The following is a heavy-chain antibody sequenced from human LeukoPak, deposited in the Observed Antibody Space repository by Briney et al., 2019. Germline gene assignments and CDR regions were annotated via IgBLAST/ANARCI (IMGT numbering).Heavy chain of an antibody. D-gene: IGHD3-9*01. J-gene: IGHJ6*02. Sequence: SETLSLTCTVSGGSISSYYWSWIRQPPGKGLEWMGYIYYSGSTNYNPSLKSRVTISVDTSKNQFSVKLSSVTAADTAVYYCASAPYYDILTGYFRPTGGYYYYYGMDVWGQGTTVTVSS. CDR2: IYYSGST. CDR3: ASAPYYDILTGYFRPTGGYYYYYGMDV. V-gene: IGHV4-59*12. CDR1: GGSISSYY.